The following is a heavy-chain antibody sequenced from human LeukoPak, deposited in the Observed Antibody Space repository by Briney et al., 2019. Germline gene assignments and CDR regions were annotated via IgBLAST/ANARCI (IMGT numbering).Heavy chain of an antibody. CDR2: ISYDGGNK. CDR1: GFTSSSYA. Sequence: GGSLRLSCAASGFTSSSYAMHWVRQAPGKGLEWVAVISYDGGNKYYADSVKGRFSISRGNSKNTLYLQMNSLRAEDTAVYYCARDKNDESSSWYGPYYFDYWGQGTLVTVSS. V-gene: IGHV3-30-3*01. CDR3: ARDKNDESSSWYGPYYFDY. D-gene: IGHD6-13*01. J-gene: IGHJ4*02.